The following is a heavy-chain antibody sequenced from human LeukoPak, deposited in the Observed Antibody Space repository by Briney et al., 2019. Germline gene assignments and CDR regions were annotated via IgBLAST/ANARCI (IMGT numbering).Heavy chain of an antibody. D-gene: IGHD6-6*01. CDR2: INHSGST. CDR1: GGSFSGYY. V-gene: IGHV4-34*01. J-gene: IGHJ4*02. Sequence: SETLSLTCAVYGGSFSGYYWSWIRQPPGKGLEWIGEINHSGSTNYNPSLKSRVTISVDTSKNQFSLKLSSVTAADTAVYYCARHRRYSSSSFDYWGQGTLVTVSS. CDR3: ARHRRYSSSSFDY.